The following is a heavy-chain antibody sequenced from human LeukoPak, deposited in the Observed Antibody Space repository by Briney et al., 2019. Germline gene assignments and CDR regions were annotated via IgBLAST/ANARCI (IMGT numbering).Heavy chain of an antibody. J-gene: IGHJ5*02. CDR2: IIPILGIA. CDR3: ASLYYYDSSGYYADQGWFDP. V-gene: IGHV1-69*04. CDR1: GGTFSSYA. Sequence: SVKVSCKASGGTFSSYAISWVRQAPGQGLEWMGRIIPILGIANYAQKFQGRVTITADKSTSTAYMELSSLRSEDTAVYYCASLYYYDSSGYYADQGWFDPWGQGTLVTVSS. D-gene: IGHD3-22*01.